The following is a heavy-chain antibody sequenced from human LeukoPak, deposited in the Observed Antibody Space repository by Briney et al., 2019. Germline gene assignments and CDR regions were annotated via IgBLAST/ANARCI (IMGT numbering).Heavy chain of an antibody. Sequence: ASVKVSCKASGYTFTSYDINWVRLATGQGLEWMGWMNPNSGNTGYAQKFQGRVTMTRNTSISTAYMELSSLRSEDEAVYYCARGLTVTHFDYWGQGTLVTVSS. CDR2: MNPNSGNT. V-gene: IGHV1-8*01. D-gene: IGHD4-17*01. CDR1: GYTFTSYD. J-gene: IGHJ4*02. CDR3: ARGLTVTHFDY.